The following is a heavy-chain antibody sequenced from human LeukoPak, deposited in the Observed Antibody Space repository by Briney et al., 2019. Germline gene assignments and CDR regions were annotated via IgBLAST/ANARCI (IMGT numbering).Heavy chain of an antibody. Sequence: ASVKVSCKASGYTFTGYYMHWVRQAPGQGLEWMGRINPNSGGTNYAQKFQGRVTMTRDTSISTAYMELSSLRSEDTAVYYCARESMVVTGVYYYYYMDVWGKGTTVTVSS. D-gene: IGHD4-23*01. J-gene: IGHJ6*03. V-gene: IGHV1-2*06. CDR1: GYTFTGYY. CDR2: INPNSGGT. CDR3: ARESMVVTGVYYYYYMDV.